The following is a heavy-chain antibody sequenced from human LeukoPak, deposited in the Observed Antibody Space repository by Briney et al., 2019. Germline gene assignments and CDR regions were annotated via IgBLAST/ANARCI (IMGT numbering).Heavy chain of an antibody. CDR3: ARDYYSSSYNWFDP. CDR1: GFTFSSYS. J-gene: IGHJ5*02. V-gene: IGHV3-21*01. CDR2: ISSSSSYI. D-gene: IGHD6-13*01. Sequence: GGSLRLSCAASGFTFSSYSMNWVRQAPGKGLEWVSSISSSSSYIYHADSVKGRFTTSRDNAKNSLYLQMNSLRAEDTAVYYCARDYYSSSYNWFDPWGQGTLVTVSS.